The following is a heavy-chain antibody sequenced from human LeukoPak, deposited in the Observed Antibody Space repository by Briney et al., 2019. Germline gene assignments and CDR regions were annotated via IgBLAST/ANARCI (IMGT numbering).Heavy chain of an antibody. CDR2: IFGSGGSL. D-gene: IGHD5-18*01. V-gene: IGHV3-23*01. J-gene: IGHJ4*02. Sequence: GGSLRLSCEASGFTFGSHAMYWVRRAPGKGLGWVAGIFGSGGSLHYADSVKGRFTISRDNSRNTVYLQINSLRAEDTVVYHCGKTTVGYSSGQKPAWPVDYWGQGTLVTVSS. CDR1: GFTFGSHA. CDR3: GKTTVGYSSGQKPAWPVDY.